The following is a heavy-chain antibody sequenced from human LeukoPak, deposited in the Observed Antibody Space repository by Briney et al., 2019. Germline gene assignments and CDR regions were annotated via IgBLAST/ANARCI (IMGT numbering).Heavy chain of an antibody. CDR3: TTDGYCSSTSCYTSYYYYYYMDV. J-gene: IGHJ6*03. CDR1: GFTFSNAW. D-gene: IGHD2-2*02. V-gene: IGHV3-15*01. CDR2: IKSKTDGGTT. Sequence: GGSLRLSCAASGFTFSNAWMSWVRQAPGKGLEWVGRIKSKTDGGTTDYAAPVKGRFTISRDDSKNTLYLQMNSLKTEDTAVYYCTTDGYCSSTSCYTSYYYYYYMDVWGKGTTVTVSS.